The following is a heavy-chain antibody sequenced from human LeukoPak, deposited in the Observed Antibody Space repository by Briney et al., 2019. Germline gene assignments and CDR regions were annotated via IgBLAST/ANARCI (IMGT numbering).Heavy chain of an antibody. J-gene: IGHJ4*02. CDR3: ARDPRLAYCGGDCHNSY. V-gene: IGHV3-21*01. CDR2: ISSSSSSYI. D-gene: IGHD2-21*02. Sequence: PGGSLRLSCAASGFTFSSYSMNWVRQAPGKGLEWVSSISSSSSSYIYYADSVKGRFTISRDNAKNSLYLQMNSLRAEDTAVYYCARDPRLAYCGGDCHNSYWGQGTLVTVSS. CDR1: GFTFSSYS.